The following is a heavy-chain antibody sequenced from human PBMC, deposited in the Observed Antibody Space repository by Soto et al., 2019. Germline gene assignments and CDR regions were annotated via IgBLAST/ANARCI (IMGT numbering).Heavy chain of an antibody. D-gene: IGHD6-6*01. J-gene: IGHJ6*03. CDR3: ARGYSSPKEYYYYMDV. Sequence: GESLKISCKASGYTFTGYYMHWVRQAPGQGLEWMGWINPNSGGTNYAQKFQGWVTMTRDTSISTAYMELSRLRSDDTAVYYCARGYSSPKEYYYYMDVWGKGTTVTVSS. CDR2: INPNSGGT. V-gene: IGHV1-2*04. CDR1: GYTFTGYY.